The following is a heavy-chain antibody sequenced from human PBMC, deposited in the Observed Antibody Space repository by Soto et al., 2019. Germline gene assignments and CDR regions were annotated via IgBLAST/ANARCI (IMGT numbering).Heavy chain of an antibody. CDR2: FSRGGSA. V-gene: IGHV3-53*01. J-gene: IGHJ4*02. CDR3: ARVGGSYLWGWGFDY. Sequence: GGSLRLSCAASGFTVNFNSMSWVRQAPGKGLEWVSVFSRGGSANYSDSVRGRFTISRDTSKNTMYLQMNSLRVDDTAVYYCARVGGSYLWGWGFDYWGQGSLVTVSS. D-gene: IGHD3-16*01. CDR1: GFTVNFNS.